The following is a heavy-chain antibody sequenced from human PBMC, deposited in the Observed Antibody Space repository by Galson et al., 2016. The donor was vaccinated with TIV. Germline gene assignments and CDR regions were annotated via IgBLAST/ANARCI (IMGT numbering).Heavy chain of an antibody. Sequence: PALVKPTQTLTLTCTFSGFSLTTSGVGVGWIRQSPRRALEFLALSYWDDDERYSPSLRNRLTTAKDTSKTQVVLTMTNMDPADTATYYCVHYSGHDYATWYIDYWGQGSL. V-gene: IGHV2-5*02. CDR2: SYWDDDE. CDR3: VHYSGHDYATWYIDY. D-gene: IGHD5-12*01. CDR1: GFSLTTSGVG. J-gene: IGHJ4*02.